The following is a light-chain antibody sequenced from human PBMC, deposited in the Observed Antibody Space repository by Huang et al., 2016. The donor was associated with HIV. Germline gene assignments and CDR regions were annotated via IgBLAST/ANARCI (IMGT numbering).Light chain of an antibody. CDR3: QQFHNLQT. Sequence: DIQLTQSPSSLSASVGDRVIITCQASQDINDSLNWYQQRPGKPPNLLIYDASNLETGVPSRFGGSGSGTHFTFTISSLQPEDIATYYCQQFHNLQTFGGGTKVQIK. CDR2: DAS. V-gene: IGKV1-33*01. CDR1: QDINDS. J-gene: IGKJ4*01.